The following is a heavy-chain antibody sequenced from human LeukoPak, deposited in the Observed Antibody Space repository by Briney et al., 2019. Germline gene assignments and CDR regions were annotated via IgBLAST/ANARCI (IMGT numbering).Heavy chain of an antibody. J-gene: IGHJ3*02. D-gene: IGHD2-2*01. Sequence: PGGSLRLSCAASGFSFDDYAMHWVRQAPGKGLEWVSGITWNSGSIAYADSVKGRFTISRDNSKNTLYLQMNSLRAEDTAVYYCAKGLFDCSSTSCYVGGAFDIWGQGTMVTVSS. CDR1: GFSFDDYA. V-gene: IGHV3-9*01. CDR2: ITWNSGSI. CDR3: AKGLFDCSSTSCYVGGAFDI.